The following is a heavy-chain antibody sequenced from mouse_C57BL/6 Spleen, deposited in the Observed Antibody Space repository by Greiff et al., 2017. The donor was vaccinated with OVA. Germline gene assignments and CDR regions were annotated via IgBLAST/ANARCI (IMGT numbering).Heavy chain of an antibody. Sequence: EVQVVESGGGLVKPGGSLTLSCAASGFTFSDYGMHWVRQAPEKGLEWVAYISSGSSTIYYADTVKGRFTISRDNAKNTLFLQMTSLMSEDTAMYYCARNYYGSSDDFDYWGQGTTLTVSS. D-gene: IGHD1-1*01. CDR3: ARNYYGSSDDFDY. CDR1: GFTFSDYG. J-gene: IGHJ2*01. CDR2: ISSGSSTI. V-gene: IGHV5-17*01.